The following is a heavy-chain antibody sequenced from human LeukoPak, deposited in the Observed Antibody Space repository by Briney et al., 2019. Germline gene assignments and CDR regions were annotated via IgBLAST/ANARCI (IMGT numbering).Heavy chain of an antibody. CDR1: GFTFSSYG. D-gene: IGHD2-21*02. J-gene: IGHJ4*02. CDR3: AKDLGDLWDGHPYYFDY. V-gene: IGHV3-30*18. Sequence: PGGSLRLSCAASGFTFSSYGMHWVRQAPGKGLEWVAVKSYDGSNKYYADSVKGRFTISRDNSKNTLYLQMNSLRAEDTAVYYCAKDLGDLWDGHPYYFDYWGQGTLVTVSS. CDR2: KSYDGSNK.